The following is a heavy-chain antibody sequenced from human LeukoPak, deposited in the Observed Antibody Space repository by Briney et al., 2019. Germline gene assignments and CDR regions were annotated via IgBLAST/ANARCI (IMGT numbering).Heavy chain of an antibody. Sequence: SETLSLTCTVSGGSISSSSYYWGWIRQPPGKGLEWIGEINHSGSTNYNPSLKSRVTISVDTSKNQFSLKLTSVTAADTAVFYCARAPEGTYDFWSGYPHYFDNWGQGTLVTVSS. CDR1: GGSISSSSYY. V-gene: IGHV4-39*07. D-gene: IGHD3-3*01. CDR2: INHSGST. J-gene: IGHJ4*02. CDR3: ARAPEGTYDFWSGYPHYFDN.